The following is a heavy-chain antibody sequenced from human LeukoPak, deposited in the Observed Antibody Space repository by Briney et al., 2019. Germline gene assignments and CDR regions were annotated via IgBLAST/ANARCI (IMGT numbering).Heavy chain of an antibody. CDR3: ARGSGYSYGYDSLFDY. V-gene: IGHV3-66*01. D-gene: IGHD5-18*01. J-gene: IGHJ4*02. CDR2: ICSGGST. Sequence: PGGSLRLSCAASGFTVSSNYMSWVRQAPGKGLEWVSVICSGGSTYYADSVKGRFTISRDNSKNTLYLQMNSLRAEDTAVYYCARGSGYSYGYDSLFDYWGQGTLVTVSS. CDR1: GFTVSSNY.